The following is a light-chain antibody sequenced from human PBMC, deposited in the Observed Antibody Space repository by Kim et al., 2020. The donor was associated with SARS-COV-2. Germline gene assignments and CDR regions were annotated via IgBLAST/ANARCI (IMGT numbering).Light chain of an antibody. Sequence: SPGERATLSCRASQSVSSSKLGWYQQKPGRAPRLLIYGASSRATGIPDRFSGSGSGTDFTLTISRLEPEDSAVYYCQQYGGSSWTFGQGTKVDIK. CDR2: GAS. V-gene: IGKV3-20*01. J-gene: IGKJ1*01. CDR3: QQYGGSSWT. CDR1: QSVSSSK.